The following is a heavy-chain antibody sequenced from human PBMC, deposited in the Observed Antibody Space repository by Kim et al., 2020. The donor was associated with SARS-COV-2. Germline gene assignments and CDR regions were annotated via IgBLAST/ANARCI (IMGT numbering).Heavy chain of an antibody. CDR3: ASLCEGRAFDY. Sequence: GGSLRLSCAASGFTFSSYWMSWVRQAPGKGLEWVANIKQDGSEKYYVDSVKGRFTISRDNAKNSLYLQMNSLRAEDTAVYYCASLCEGRAFDYWGQGTLVTVSS. CDR2: IKQDGSEK. V-gene: IGHV3-7*01. CDR1: GFTFSSYW. J-gene: IGHJ4*02.